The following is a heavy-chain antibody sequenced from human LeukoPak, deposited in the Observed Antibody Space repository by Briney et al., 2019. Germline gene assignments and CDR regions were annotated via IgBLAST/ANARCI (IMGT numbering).Heavy chain of an antibody. Sequence: PGGSLRLSCAASGFTFSYYDMSWVRQAPGKGLEWVSTISGSGGSTYYADSVKGRFTISRDNSKNTLYLQMNSLRAEDTAVYYCAKEKSAKVTTGYWGQGTLVTVSS. J-gene: IGHJ4*02. CDR1: GFTFSYYD. D-gene: IGHD4-17*01. CDR3: AKEKSAKVTTGY. V-gene: IGHV3-23*01. CDR2: ISGSGGST.